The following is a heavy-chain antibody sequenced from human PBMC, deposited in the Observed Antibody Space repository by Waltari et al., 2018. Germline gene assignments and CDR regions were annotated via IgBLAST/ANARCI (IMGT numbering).Heavy chain of an antibody. CDR3: ARRVIAAAGALFDY. CDR2: SNPNSGGT. J-gene: IGHJ4*02. CDR1: GYTFTGYY. V-gene: IGHV1-2*06. Sequence: QVQLVQSGAEVKKPGASVKVSCKASGYTFTGYYMHWVRQAPGQGLEWMGRSNPNSGGTNYAQKFQGRVTMTRDTSISTAYMELSRLRSDDTAVYYCARRVIAAAGALFDYWGQGTLVTVSS. D-gene: IGHD6-13*01.